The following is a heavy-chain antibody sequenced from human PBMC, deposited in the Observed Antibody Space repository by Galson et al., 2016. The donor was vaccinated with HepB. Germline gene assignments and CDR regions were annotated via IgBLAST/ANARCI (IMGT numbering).Heavy chain of an antibody. CDR1: GFTLSNSA. Sequence: SLRLSCAASGFTLSNSAMSWVRQAPGKGLEWVSAMSDSGGSTYYADSVKGRFTISRDNSKNTLYLQMNSLGAEDTAIYYRAVRYSSIWYFQHWGWGTLVSVSS. V-gene: IGHV3-23*01. CDR2: MSDSGGST. J-gene: IGHJ1*01. D-gene: IGHD6-13*01. CDR3: AVRYSSIWYFQH.